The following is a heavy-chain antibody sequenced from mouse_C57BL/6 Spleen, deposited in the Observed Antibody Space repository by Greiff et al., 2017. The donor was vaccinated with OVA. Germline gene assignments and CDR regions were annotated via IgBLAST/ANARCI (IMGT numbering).Heavy chain of an antibody. Sequence: EVKVVESEGGLVQPGSSMKLSCTASGFTFSDYYMAWVRQVPEKGLEWVANINYDGSSTYYLDSLKSRFIISRDNAKNILYLQMSSLKSEDTATYYCARDSEEYFDVWGTGTTVTVSS. CDR1: GFTFSDYY. J-gene: IGHJ1*03. V-gene: IGHV5-16*01. CDR3: ARDSEEYFDV. CDR2: INYDGSST.